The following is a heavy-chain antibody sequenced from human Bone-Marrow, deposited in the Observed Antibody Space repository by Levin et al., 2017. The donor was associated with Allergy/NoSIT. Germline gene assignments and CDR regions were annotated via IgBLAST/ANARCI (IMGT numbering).Heavy chain of an antibody. V-gene: IGHV1-69*13. CDR2: IIPIFGTA. D-gene: IGHD3-9*01. Sequence: ASVKVSCKASGGTFSRYVINWVRQAPGQGLEWMGRIIPIFGTANYAQKFQGRVTITADESTSTAYMELSSLRSEDTAMYYCASATYYDILTGYLLYWGQGTLVTVSS. CDR3: ASATYYDILTGYLLY. CDR1: GGTFSRYV. J-gene: IGHJ4*02.